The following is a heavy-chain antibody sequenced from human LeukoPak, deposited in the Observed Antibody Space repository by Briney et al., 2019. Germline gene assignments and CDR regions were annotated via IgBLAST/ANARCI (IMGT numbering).Heavy chain of an antibody. D-gene: IGHD6-13*01. J-gene: IGHJ3*02. Sequence: SVKVSCKASGGTFSSYAISWVRQAPGQGLEWMGRIIPILGIANYAQKFQGRVTITADKSTSTAYMELSSLRSEDTAVYYCARDSGIAAAGTGFDDAFDIWGQGTMVTVSS. CDR2: IIPILGIA. CDR1: GGTFSSYA. CDR3: ARDSGIAAAGTGFDDAFDI. V-gene: IGHV1-69*04.